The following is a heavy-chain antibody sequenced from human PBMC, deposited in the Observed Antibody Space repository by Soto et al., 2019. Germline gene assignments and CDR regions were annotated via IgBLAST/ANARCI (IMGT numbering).Heavy chain of an antibody. V-gene: IGHV4-39*01. D-gene: IGHD3-22*01. Sequence: QLQLQESGPGLVKPSETLSLTCTVSGGSISSSSSYWGWIRQPPGKGLEWIGSIYYSGSTYYNPSLKSRVTISVDTSKNQFSLKRSSVTAADTAVYYCARLGYYDDSSGYDWAIDYWGQGTLVTVSS. CDR3: ARLGYYDDSSGYDWAIDY. J-gene: IGHJ4*02. CDR2: IYYSGST. CDR1: GGSISSSSSY.